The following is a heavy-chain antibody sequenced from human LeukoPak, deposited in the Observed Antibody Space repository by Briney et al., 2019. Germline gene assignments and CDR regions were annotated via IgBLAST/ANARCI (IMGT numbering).Heavy chain of an antibody. J-gene: IGHJ4*02. Sequence: PGGSLRLSCAASGFTFSSYWMHWVRQAPGKGLVWVSRINSDGSSTSYADSVKGRFTISRDNAKNSLYLQMNSLRAEDTALYYCARGGWDLYYDILTGYYPPFDYWGQGTLVTVSS. D-gene: IGHD3-9*01. V-gene: IGHV3-74*01. CDR3: ARGGWDLYYDILTGYYPPFDY. CDR1: GFTFSSYW. CDR2: INSDGSST.